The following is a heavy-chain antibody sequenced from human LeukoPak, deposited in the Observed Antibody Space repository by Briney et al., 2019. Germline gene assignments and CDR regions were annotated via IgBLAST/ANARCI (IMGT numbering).Heavy chain of an antibody. CDR1: GFTVSSNS. D-gene: IGHD2-2*03. CDR2: IYSGGNT. Sequence: PGGSLRLSCTVSGFTVSSNSWSWVRQAPGKGLEWVSFIYSGGNTHYSDSVTGRFTISRDNSKNTLYLQMNGLRLEDTAVYYCARDPLDISRWANAFDIWGQGTMVTVSS. J-gene: IGHJ3*02. V-gene: IGHV3-53*05. CDR3: ARDPLDISRWANAFDI.